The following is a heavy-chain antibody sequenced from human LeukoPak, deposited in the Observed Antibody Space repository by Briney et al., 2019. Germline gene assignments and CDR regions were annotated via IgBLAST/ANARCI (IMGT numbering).Heavy chain of an antibody. Sequence: GGSLRLSCAASGFIVSNNYMSWVRQVPGKGPEWVSYISSSSSTIYYADSVKGRFTISRDNAKNSLYLQMNSLRDEDTAVYYCARDVSSTSSYYYGMDVWGQGTTVTVSS. CDR3: ARDVSSTSSYYYGMDV. CDR2: ISSSSSTI. CDR1: GFIVSNNY. D-gene: IGHD2-2*01. J-gene: IGHJ6*02. V-gene: IGHV3-48*02.